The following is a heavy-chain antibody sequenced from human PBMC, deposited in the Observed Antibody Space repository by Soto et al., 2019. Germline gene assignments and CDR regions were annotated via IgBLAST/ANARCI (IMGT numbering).Heavy chain of an antibody. V-gene: IGHV3-33*01. D-gene: IGHD6-19*01. CDR2: IWYDGSNK. J-gene: IGHJ6*02. Sequence: QVQLVESGGGVVQPGRSLRLSCAASGFTFSSYGMHWVRQAPGKGLEWVAVIWYDGSNKYYADSVKGRFTISRDNSKNALYLQMNSLRAEDTAVYYCARDGLRIGAVDGSGYYYGMDVWGQGTTVTVSS. CDR1: GFTFSSYG. CDR3: ARDGLRIGAVDGSGYYYGMDV.